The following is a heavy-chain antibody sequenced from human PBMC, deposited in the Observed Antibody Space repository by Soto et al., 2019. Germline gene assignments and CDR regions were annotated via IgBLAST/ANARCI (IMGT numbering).Heavy chain of an antibody. D-gene: IGHD2-15*01. V-gene: IGHV3-23*01. CDR3: AKEGLRRMLDFDY. CDR1: GFTFNNYA. CDR2: LNERGTAT. J-gene: IGHJ4*02. Sequence: EVQLLESGGGLVQPGGSLRLSCAASGFTFNNYAMTWVRQAPGKGLEWVSGLNERGTATYYADSVKGRFTISRDNSKNTLYIQRNNLRADGSVVYYCAKEGLRRMLDFDYWGQGPLVTVSS.